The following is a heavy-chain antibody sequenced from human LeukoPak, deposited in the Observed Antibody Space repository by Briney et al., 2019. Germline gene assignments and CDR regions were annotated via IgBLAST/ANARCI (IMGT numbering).Heavy chain of an antibody. CDR1: GGSISSYY. D-gene: IGHD3-10*01. Sequence: SETLSLTCTVSGGSISSYYWSWIWQPPGKGLEWIGYIYYSGSTNYNPSLKSRVTISVDTSKNQFSLKLSSVTAADTAVYYCARDQTGSEGIIDYWGQGTLVTVSS. CDR2: IYYSGST. V-gene: IGHV4-59*01. J-gene: IGHJ4*02. CDR3: ARDQTGSEGIIDY.